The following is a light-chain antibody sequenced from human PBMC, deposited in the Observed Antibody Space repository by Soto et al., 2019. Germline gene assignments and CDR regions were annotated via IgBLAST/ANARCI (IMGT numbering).Light chain of an antibody. CDR2: GAS. V-gene: IGKV1-39*01. CDR3: QQNYSTPPFT. CDR1: QSIGTN. Sequence: DIPMTQSPSYLSASVGGRVTVTCRASQSIGTNLNWYQQRPGRAPTLLIYGASALHTGIPARFSGSGSGTDFTLTISSLQPEDFAVYICQQNYSTPPFTFGHGTKVDVK. J-gene: IGKJ3*01.